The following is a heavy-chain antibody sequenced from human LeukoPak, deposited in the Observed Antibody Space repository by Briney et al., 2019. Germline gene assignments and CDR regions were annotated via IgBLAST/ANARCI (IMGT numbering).Heavy chain of an antibody. CDR3: AGDRGYSSFDY. J-gene: IGHJ4*02. Sequence: GGSLRLSRGASGFTFRTSWMNWVRQAPGKGLEWVASINPDGSEKYSVDSVKGRFTISRDNAKNSLYLQMNSLRAEDTAVYYCAGDRGYSSFDYWGQGTLVTVSS. CDR1: GFTFRTSW. D-gene: IGHD6-19*01. V-gene: IGHV3-7*01. CDR2: INPDGSEK.